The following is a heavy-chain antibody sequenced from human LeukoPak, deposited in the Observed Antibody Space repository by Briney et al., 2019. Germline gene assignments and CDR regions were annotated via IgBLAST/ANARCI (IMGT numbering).Heavy chain of an antibody. CDR2: INPSGGST. Sequence: APVKVSCKASGYTFTSYYMHWVRQAPGQGLEWMGIINPSGGSTSYAQKFQGRVTMTRDTSTSTVYMELSSLRSEDTAVYYCARDPSGLGMATILNYFDYWGQGTLVTVSS. V-gene: IGHV1-46*01. D-gene: IGHD5-24*01. J-gene: IGHJ4*02. CDR3: ARDPSGLGMATILNYFDY. CDR1: GYTFTSYY.